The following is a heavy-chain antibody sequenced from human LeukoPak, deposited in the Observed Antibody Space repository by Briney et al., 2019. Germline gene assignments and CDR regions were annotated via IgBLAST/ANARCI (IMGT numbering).Heavy chain of an antibody. V-gene: IGHV3-48*03. CDR2: ISVRAATI. Sequence: GGSLRLSCAASGFDLGHYEVNWVRQAPGKGLERIAHISVRAATIYYGDSVEGRFTISRDDAKNSLFLQMNSLRVEDTAVYYCARDERGYSYGSYYFDYWGQGTLVTVSS. D-gene: IGHD5-18*01. CDR3: ARDERGYSYGSYYFDY. J-gene: IGHJ4*02. CDR1: GFDLGHYE.